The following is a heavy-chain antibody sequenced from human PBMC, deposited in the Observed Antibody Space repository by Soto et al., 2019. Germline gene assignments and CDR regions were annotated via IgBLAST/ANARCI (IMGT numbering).Heavy chain of an antibody. V-gene: IGHV3-11*01. J-gene: IGHJ4*02. CDR2: ITSSGSNT. Sequence: QVQLVESGGGLVKPGGSLRISCAASGFTFSGYNMSWIRQAPGKGLEWVSYITSSGSNTFDAESVKGRFTLSRDNTMNLLSLQMNSLRAEDTAVYYCARRGTISSAHLVDHLGQGTLVSVPS. D-gene: IGHD6-6*01. CDR3: ARRGTISSAHLVDH. CDR1: GFTFSGYN.